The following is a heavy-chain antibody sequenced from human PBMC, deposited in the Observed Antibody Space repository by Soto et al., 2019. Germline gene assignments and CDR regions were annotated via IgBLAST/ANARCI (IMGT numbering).Heavy chain of an antibody. CDR1: GYTFTNYY. J-gene: IGHJ4*02. CDR3: AREDLISMRDYYFTY. D-gene: IGHD3-22*01. Sequence: QAQLVQSGAEVKKPGASVKVSCKASGYTFTNYYIHWMRQAPGQGLEWMGIINPSGGSTSYAQRFRGRVTMTRETSTSTVYMDLSGLRSEDTAVYYCAREDLISMRDYYFTYWGQGSMVTVSS. CDR2: INPSGGST. V-gene: IGHV1-46*01.